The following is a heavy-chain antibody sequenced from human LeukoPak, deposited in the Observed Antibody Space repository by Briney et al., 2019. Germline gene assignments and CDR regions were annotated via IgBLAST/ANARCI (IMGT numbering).Heavy chain of an antibody. V-gene: IGHV4-59*12. Sequence: PSETLSLTCTVSGDSISSFYWSWIRQPPGKGLEWIGYIYYSGSTDYNPSLKSRVTISADTSKNQFSLKLSSVTAADTAVYYCARALGRYNWFDPWGQGTLVTVSS. CDR1: GDSISSFY. D-gene: IGHD3-3*02. CDR3: ARALGRYNWFDP. J-gene: IGHJ5*02. CDR2: IYYSGST.